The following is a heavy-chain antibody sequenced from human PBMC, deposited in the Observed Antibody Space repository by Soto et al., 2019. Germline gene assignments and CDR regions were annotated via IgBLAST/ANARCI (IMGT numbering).Heavy chain of an antibody. CDR1: GGSFSGYY. CDR3: AHSPPDCGDTAMAFFDY. D-gene: IGHD5-18*01. J-gene: IGHJ4*02. CDR2: SNHSGST. Sequence: SETLSLTCAVYGGSFSGYYWSWIRQPPGKGLEWIGESNHSGSTNYNPSLKSRVTISVDTSKNQFSLKLSSVTAADTAVYYCAHSPPDCGDTAMAFFDYWGQGTLVTVSS. V-gene: IGHV4-34*01.